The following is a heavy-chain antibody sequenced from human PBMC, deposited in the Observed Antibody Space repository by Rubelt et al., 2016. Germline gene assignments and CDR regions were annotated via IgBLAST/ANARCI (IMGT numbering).Heavy chain of an antibody. V-gene: IGHV4-34*11. CDR2: IYYSGST. Sequence: QVQLRQWGAGLLKPSETLSLTCAVYDGSFSAYYWSWIRQPPGKGLECIGYIYYSGSTSYNPSLKGRVTISVDTTKTQFSLNLGSVTAADTAVYYWARLPGISWFDPWGQGTLVTVSS. CDR3: ARLPGISWFDP. J-gene: IGHJ5*02. CDR1: DGSFSAYY. D-gene: IGHD7-27*01.